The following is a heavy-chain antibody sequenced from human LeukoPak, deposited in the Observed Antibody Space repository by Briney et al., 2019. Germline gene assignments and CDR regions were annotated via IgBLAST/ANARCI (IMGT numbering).Heavy chain of an antibody. V-gene: IGHV3-23*01. CDR2: ISDSGGST. CDR1: GFTFSSYA. CDR3: AKGKINHDGAFDI. Sequence: PGGSLRLSCAASGFTFSSYAMSWVRQAPGKGLEWVSSISDSGGSTHYAESVRGRFSLSRDNFEKTLHLQMNRLRAEDTAVYYRAKGKINHDGAFDIWGQGTRVIVAS. J-gene: IGHJ3*02. D-gene: IGHD1-14*01.